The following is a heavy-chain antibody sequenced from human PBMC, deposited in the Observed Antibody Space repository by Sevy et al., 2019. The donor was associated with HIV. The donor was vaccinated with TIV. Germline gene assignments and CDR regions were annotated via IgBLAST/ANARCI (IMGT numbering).Heavy chain of an antibody. Sequence: GGSLRLSCAASGFIFSSYAMSWVRQAPGKGLEWASVINGSGGGTYYGDSVKGRFTISRDNSKNTVYLQMNSLRAEDPAVYYCAKTCGSGSSSDYFDYWGQGTLVTVSS. CDR2: INGSGGGT. V-gene: IGHV3-23*01. CDR3: AKTCGSGSSSDYFDY. J-gene: IGHJ4*02. D-gene: IGHD3-10*01. CDR1: GFIFSSYA.